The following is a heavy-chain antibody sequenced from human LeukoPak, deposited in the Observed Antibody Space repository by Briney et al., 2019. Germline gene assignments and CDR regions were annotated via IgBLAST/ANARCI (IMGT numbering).Heavy chain of an antibody. CDR3: ATLYSYGYRFDY. Sequence: ASVKVSCKASGYTFTAYDLHWVRQSPGQGLEWMGWINPDRGGTNYAQKFQGRVTMTRDTSINTAYMELSRLTSDDTAVYYCATLYSYGYRFDYWGQGTLVTVSS. J-gene: IGHJ4*02. CDR2: INPDRGGT. CDR1: GYTFTAYD. V-gene: IGHV1-2*02. D-gene: IGHD5-18*01.